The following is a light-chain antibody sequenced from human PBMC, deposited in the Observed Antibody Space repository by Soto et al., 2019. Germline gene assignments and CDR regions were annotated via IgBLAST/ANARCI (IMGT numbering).Light chain of an antibody. J-gene: IGKJ1*01. CDR3: QQYGGSPQT. Sequence: EIVLTQSPGTLSLSPGERATLSCRASQSVSNYLAWYQRKPGQAPRLLIYGASSRATGIPDRFSGSGSGTDFTLTSSRLEPEDFAVYYCQQYGGSPQTFGQGTKVDIK. CDR1: QSVSNY. V-gene: IGKV3-20*01. CDR2: GAS.